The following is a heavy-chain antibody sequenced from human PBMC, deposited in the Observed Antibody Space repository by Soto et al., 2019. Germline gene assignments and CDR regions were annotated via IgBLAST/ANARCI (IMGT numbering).Heavy chain of an antibody. Sequence: QVQLQESGPGLVKPSQTLSLTCTVSGGSISSGDYYWSWIRQPPGKGLEWIGYIHYSGSTYYNPSRKSRVTISVDTSKNQFSLKLSSVTAADTAVYYCARAATVQRYYYYGMDVWGQGTTVTVSS. D-gene: IGHD4-4*01. CDR1: GGSISSGDYY. CDR3: ARAATVQRYYYYGMDV. J-gene: IGHJ6*02. V-gene: IGHV4-30-4*01. CDR2: IHYSGST.